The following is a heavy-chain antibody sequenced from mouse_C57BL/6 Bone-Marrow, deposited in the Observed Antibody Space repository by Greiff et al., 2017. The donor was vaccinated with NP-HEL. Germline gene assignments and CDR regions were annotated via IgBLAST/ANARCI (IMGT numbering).Heavy chain of an antibody. CDR1: GYTFTDYY. Sequence: VQLQQSGPVLVKPGASVKMSCKASGYTFTDYYMNWVKQSHGKSLEWIGVINPYNGGTSYNQKFKGKATLTVDKSSSTAYMELNSLTSEDSAVYYCAREATMITTAYFDYWGQGTTLTVSS. V-gene: IGHV1-19*01. D-gene: IGHD2-4*01. CDR3: AREATMITTAYFDY. CDR2: INPYNGGT. J-gene: IGHJ2*01.